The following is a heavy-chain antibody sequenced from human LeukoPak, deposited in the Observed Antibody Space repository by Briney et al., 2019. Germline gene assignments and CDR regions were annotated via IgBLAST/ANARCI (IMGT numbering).Heavy chain of an antibody. CDR1: GLTFSSYW. D-gene: IGHD4-23*01. J-gene: IGHJ4*02. CDR3: ARGLRWCDY. Sequence: PGGSLRLSCAASGLTFSSYWMRWVRQPPGKGLEWVANIKNDGSEKDYVDSVKGRFTISRDNAKNSLYLQMNSLRAEDTAVYYCARGLRWCDYWGQGTLVTVSS. V-gene: IGHV3-7*01. CDR2: IKNDGSEK.